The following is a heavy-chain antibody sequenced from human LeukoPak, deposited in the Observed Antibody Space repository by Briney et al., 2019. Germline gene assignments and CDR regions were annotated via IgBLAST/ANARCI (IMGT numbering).Heavy chain of an antibody. CDR2: IYHSGST. Sequence: PSQTLSLTCAVSGGSISSGGYSWSWIRQPPGKGLEWIGYIYHSGSTNYNPSLKSRVTISVDTSKNQFSLKLSSVTAADTAVYYCARVDSGRVLWGQGTLVTVSS. J-gene: IGHJ4*02. CDR1: GGSISSGGYS. CDR3: ARVDSGRVL. D-gene: IGHD6-19*01. V-gene: IGHV4-30-2*01.